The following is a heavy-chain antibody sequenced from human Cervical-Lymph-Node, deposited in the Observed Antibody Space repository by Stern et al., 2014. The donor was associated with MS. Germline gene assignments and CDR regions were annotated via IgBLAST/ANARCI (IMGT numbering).Heavy chain of an antibody. Sequence: VQLVQSGGGLVKPGGSLRLSCAASGFTFSSYSMDWVRQAAGKGLEWVSSISSSSSYIYYADSVKGRFTISRDNAKNSLYLQMNSLRAEDTAVYYCARDGSYGDYDFGMDVWGLGTTVTVSS. D-gene: IGHD4-17*01. CDR2: ISSSSSYI. CDR1: GFTFSSYS. CDR3: ARDGSYGDYDFGMDV. J-gene: IGHJ6*02. V-gene: IGHV3-21*01.